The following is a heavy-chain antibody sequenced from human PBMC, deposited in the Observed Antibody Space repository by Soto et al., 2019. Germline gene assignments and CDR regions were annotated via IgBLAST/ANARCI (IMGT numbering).Heavy chain of an antibody. J-gene: IGHJ4*02. CDR1: GFTFNDFE. CDR2: IDGSGTTK. D-gene: IGHD3-10*01. CDR3: ARGFGRFNY. V-gene: IGHV3-48*03. Sequence: EVQLLESGGGLVQPGGSLRLSCGVSGFTFNDFEMNWVRQAPGKGLEWLAYIDGSGTTKKYADSVRGRFTISMDNPNNSLFLQMSSLSAADTAIYYCARGFGRFNYWGQGTLVSVSS.